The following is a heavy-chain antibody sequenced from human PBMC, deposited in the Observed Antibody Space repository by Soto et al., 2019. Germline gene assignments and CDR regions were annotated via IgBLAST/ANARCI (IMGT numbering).Heavy chain of an antibody. Sequence: GASVKVSCKASGYTFTSYGISWVRQAPGQGLEWMGWISAYNGNTNYAQKLQGRVTMTTDTSTSTAYMELRSLRSGDTAVYYCARMGYYDSSGHIDYWGQGTLVTVSS. V-gene: IGHV1-18*01. D-gene: IGHD3-22*01. CDR3: ARMGYYDSSGHIDY. CDR2: ISAYNGNT. CDR1: GYTFTSYG. J-gene: IGHJ4*02.